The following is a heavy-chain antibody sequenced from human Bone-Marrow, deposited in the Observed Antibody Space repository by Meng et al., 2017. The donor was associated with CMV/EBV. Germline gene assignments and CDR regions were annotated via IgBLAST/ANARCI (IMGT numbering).Heavy chain of an antibody. CDR1: GYTFTGYY. D-gene: IGHD4-17*01. V-gene: IGHV1-2*02. CDR3: ARDLDYGDYASDY. Sequence: HVQRVQSGGEVKKPGASVKVSCKAAGYTFTGYYMHWVRQAPGQGLEWMGWINPNSGGTNYAQKFQGRVTMTRDTSISTAYMELSRLRSDDTAVYYCARDLDYGDYASDYWGQGTLVTVSS. J-gene: IGHJ4*02. CDR2: INPNSGGT.